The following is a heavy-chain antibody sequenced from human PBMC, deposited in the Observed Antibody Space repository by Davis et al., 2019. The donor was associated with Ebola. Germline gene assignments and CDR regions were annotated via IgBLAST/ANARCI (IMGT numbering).Heavy chain of an antibody. CDR2: VHGGNGNT. CDR3: AKGTLWFGELSTYYFDY. Sequence: ASVKVSCKASGFTLANYAIHWVRQAPGQRLEWMGWVHGGNGNTKYSQRFQGRVTITTDTSASTAYLDLTSLRSDDTAVYYCAKGTLWFGELSTYYFDYWGQGTLVTVSS. J-gene: IGHJ4*02. V-gene: IGHV1-3*01. CDR1: GFTLANYA. D-gene: IGHD3-10*01.